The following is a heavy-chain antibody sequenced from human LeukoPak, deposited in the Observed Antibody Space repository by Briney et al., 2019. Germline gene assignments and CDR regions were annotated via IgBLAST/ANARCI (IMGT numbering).Heavy chain of an antibody. Sequence: GGSLRLSCAASGFTFSTYTMNWVRQAPGKGLEWVSSISSSGYYIYYADSVKGRFTISRDNAKNSLYLQMNSLRAEDTAVYYCARDIATASHLAFDYWGQGILVTVSS. D-gene: IGHD5-18*01. CDR2: ISSSGYYI. V-gene: IGHV3-21*01. CDR1: GFTFSTYT. J-gene: IGHJ4*02. CDR3: ARDIATASHLAFDY.